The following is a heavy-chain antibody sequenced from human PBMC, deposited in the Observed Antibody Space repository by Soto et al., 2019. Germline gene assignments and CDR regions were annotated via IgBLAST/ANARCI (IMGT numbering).Heavy chain of an antibody. J-gene: IGHJ6*02. Sequence: QVQLVQSGAEMKKPGASVKVACKTSGYTFTAHGITWVRQAPGQGLEWMGWISPYNGNTNYPQSVQGRVTLTTDTSTNTSYMELRHLKSVDTAIYYCARRKKVDGMDVWGQGTTVTVSS. CDR1: GYTFTAHG. V-gene: IGHV1-18*01. CDR2: ISPYNGNT. CDR3: ARRKKVDGMDV.